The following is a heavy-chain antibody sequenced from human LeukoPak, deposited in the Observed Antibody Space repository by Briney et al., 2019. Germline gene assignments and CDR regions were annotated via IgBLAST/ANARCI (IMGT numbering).Heavy chain of an antibody. V-gene: IGHV4-38-2*02. CDR2: IYHSGNT. D-gene: IGHD3-10*01. CDR1: GYSISTGYY. CDR3: ARWAMVRGYYFDY. Sequence: SETLSLTCTVSGYSISTGYYWGWIRQPPGKGLEWIGSIYHSGNTYYNPSLKSRVTISVDTSKNQFSLKLSSVTAADTAVYYCARWAMVRGYYFDYWGQGTLVTVSS. J-gene: IGHJ4*02.